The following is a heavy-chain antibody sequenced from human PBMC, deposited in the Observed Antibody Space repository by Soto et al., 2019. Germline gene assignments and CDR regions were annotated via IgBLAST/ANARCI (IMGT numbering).Heavy chain of an antibody. V-gene: IGHV4-30-2*01. CDR3: ARGVVVRGVIADY. CDR1: GGSISSGGYS. CDR2: IYHSGST. D-gene: IGHD3-10*01. Sequence: QLQLQESGSGLVKPSQTLSLTCAVSGGSISSGGYSWSWIRQPPGKGLEWIGYIYHSGSTYYNPSLKSRVTISVDRSKNQFSLKLSPVTAADTAVYYCARGVVVRGVIADYWGQGTLVTVSS. J-gene: IGHJ4*02.